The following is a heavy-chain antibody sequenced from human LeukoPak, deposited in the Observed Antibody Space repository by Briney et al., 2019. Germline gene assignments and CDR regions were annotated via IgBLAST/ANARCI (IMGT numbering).Heavy chain of an antibody. Sequence: SETLSLTCAVYGGSFSSYYWGWIRQPPGKGLEWIGSIYHSGSTYYNPSLKSRVTISVDTSKNQFSLKLSSVTAADTAVYYCARDFFYSSSSPFDYWGQGTLVTVSS. V-gene: IGHV4-38-2*02. CDR2: IYHSGST. J-gene: IGHJ4*02. D-gene: IGHD6-6*01. CDR1: GGSFSSYY. CDR3: ARDFFYSSSSPFDY.